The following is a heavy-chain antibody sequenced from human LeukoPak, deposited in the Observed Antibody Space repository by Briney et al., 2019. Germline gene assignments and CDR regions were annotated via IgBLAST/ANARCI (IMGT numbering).Heavy chain of an antibody. Sequence: SVKVSCKASGGTFSSYTINWVRQAPGQGLEWMGGIIPIFGTPKYAQKFQGRVTITADESASTAYMELSSLRSEDTAVYYCASAAIDREYFQHWGQGTLVTVSS. CDR1: GGTFSSYT. D-gene: IGHD2-2*01. J-gene: IGHJ1*01. V-gene: IGHV1-69*01. CDR3: ASAAIDREYFQH. CDR2: IIPIFGTP.